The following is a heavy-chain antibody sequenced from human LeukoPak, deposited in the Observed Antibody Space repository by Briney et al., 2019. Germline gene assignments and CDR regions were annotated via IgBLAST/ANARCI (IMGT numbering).Heavy chain of an antibody. J-gene: IGHJ3*01. Sequence: GESLKISCKGSGYNFITYWIGWVRQMPGKGLEWMGIIYPGDSDTRYSPSFQGQVTMSADKSISTAYLQWSSLKASDTAMYYCARQQQFCSGGNCYSLNAFDLWGQGTVVTVSS. CDR2: IYPGDSDT. CDR3: ARQQQFCSGGNCYSLNAFDL. CDR1: GYNFITYW. D-gene: IGHD2-15*01. V-gene: IGHV5-51*01.